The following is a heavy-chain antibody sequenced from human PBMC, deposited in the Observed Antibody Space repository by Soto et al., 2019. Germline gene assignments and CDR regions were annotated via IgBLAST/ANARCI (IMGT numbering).Heavy chain of an antibody. V-gene: IGHV1-18*01. CDR1: GYTFTSYG. CDR3: ARYTYYDFWSGYRPYYYYYGVDV. D-gene: IGHD3-3*01. CDR2: ISAYNGNT. J-gene: IGHJ6*02. Sequence: ASVKVSCKASGYTFTSYGISWVRQAPGQGLEWMGWISAYNGNTNYAQKLQGRVTMTTDTSTSTAYMELRSLRSDDTAVYYCARYTYYDFWSGYRPYYYYYGVDVWGQGTTVTVSS.